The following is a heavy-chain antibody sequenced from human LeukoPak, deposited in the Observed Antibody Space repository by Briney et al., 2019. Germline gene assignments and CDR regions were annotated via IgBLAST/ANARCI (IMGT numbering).Heavy chain of an antibody. CDR2: IIPIFGTA. CDR1: GGTFSSYA. D-gene: IGHD4-11*01. V-gene: IGHV1-69*13. Sequence: GASVKVSCKASGGTFSSYAISWVRQAPGQGLEWMGGIIPIFGTANYAQKFQGRVTITADESTSTAYMELSSLRSEDTAVYYCARGFRGVTTSYYYYYMDVWGKGTTVTVSS. J-gene: IGHJ6*03. CDR3: ARGFRGVTTSYYYYYMDV.